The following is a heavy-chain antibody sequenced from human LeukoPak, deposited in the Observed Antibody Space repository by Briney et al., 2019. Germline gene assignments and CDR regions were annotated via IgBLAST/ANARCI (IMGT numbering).Heavy chain of an antibody. V-gene: IGHV3-30*18. CDR1: GFTFSSYG. J-gene: IGHJ4*02. D-gene: IGHD5-18*01. Sequence: GRSLRLSCAASGFTFSSYGMHWVRQVPGKGLEWVAVMSYDGSKKYYADSVKDRFTISRDNTKNTMYLQMNSLRAEDTAVYYCAKDMEYSYGWGGGYFDFWGQGTLVTVSS. CDR2: MSYDGSKK. CDR3: AKDMEYSYGWGGGYFDF.